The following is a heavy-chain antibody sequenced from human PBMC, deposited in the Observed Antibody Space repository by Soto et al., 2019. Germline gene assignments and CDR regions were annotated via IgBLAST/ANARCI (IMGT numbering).Heavy chain of an antibody. CDR1: GFTLSSYS. V-gene: IGHV3-48*02. CDR2: ISSGSSTI. CDR3: ARDNPRSSGWDV. J-gene: IGHJ6*02. Sequence: EVQLVESGGGLVQPGGSLRLSCEASGFTLSSYSMNWARLAPGQGLEWVSYISSGSSTIYYAVSVKGRFTISRDNAKNSLYLQMNSLRDEDTAVYYCARDNPRSSGWDVWGQGTTVTVSS.